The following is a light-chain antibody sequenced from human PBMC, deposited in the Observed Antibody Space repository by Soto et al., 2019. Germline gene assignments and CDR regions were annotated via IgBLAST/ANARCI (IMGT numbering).Light chain of an antibody. V-gene: IGLV2-14*01. J-gene: IGLJ1*01. Sequence: QSALAQPASVSGSFGQSITISCSGPNTDLGVYGYGSWYQHHPGKAPQLLLYDVNIRPAGISDRFSGSKSGDTASLTISGLLPDDEAHSFCFSHIRCFIYAFGTGTKVTVL. CDR1: NTDLGVYGY. CDR2: DVN. CDR3: FSHIRCFIYA.